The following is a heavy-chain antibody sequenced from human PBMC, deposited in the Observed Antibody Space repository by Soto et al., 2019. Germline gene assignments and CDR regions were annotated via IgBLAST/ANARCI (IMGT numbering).Heavy chain of an antibody. D-gene: IGHD3-10*01. J-gene: IGHJ4*02. Sequence: SSETLSLTCTVSGGSISSYYWTWIRQPPGKGLEWIGSIYYSGSTYYNPSLKSRVTMSVDPSKNQFSLKLISVTAADTAVYYCARHWITMVRGVCHFDYWGQGTLVTVSS. CDR1: GGSISSYY. CDR2: IYYSGST. CDR3: ARHWITMVRGVCHFDY. V-gene: IGHV4-39*01.